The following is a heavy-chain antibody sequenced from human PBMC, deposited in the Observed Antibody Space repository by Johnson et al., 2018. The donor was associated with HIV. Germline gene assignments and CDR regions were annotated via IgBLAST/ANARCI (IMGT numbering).Heavy chain of an antibody. Sequence: QVQLVESGGGLVKPGGSLRLSCAASGFTFSDYYMSWIRQAPGKGLEWVSSITSSGSTIYYADSVTCRFPLSRENAKNSLYLQMNSLRAEDTAGYYCARVGRWSTVVTPYYAFDIWGQGTMVTVSS. CDR3: ARVGRWSTVVTPYYAFDI. CDR1: GFTFSDYY. J-gene: IGHJ3*02. D-gene: IGHD4-23*01. V-gene: IGHV3-11*04. CDR2: ITSSGSTI.